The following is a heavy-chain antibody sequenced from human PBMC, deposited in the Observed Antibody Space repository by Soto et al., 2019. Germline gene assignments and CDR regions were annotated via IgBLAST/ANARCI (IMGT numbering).Heavy chain of an antibody. CDR1: GGSISSSSYY. J-gene: IGHJ6*02. D-gene: IGHD3-22*01. CDR2: IYYSGST. CDR3: ARHDRGPDTPYYYYGMDV. V-gene: IGHV4-39*01. Sequence: NPSETLSLTCTVSGGSISSSSYYWGWIRQPPGKGLEWIGSIYYSGSTYYNPSLKSRVTISVDTSKNQFSLKLSSVTAADTAVYYCARHDRGPDTPYYYYGMDVWGQGTTVTVSS.